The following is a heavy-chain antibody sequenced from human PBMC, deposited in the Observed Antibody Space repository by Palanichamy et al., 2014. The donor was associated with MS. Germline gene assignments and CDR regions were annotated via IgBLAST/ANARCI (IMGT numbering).Heavy chain of an antibody. V-gene: IGHV1-46*01. CDR2: INPYGGST. J-gene: IGHJ4*02. Sequence: VQLVAGLGREVKKPGASVKVPARHLDTPSPTTICTGCDRPWAGFEWVGIINPYGGSTSYAQKFQGRVTMTGDTSTSTVYMELSSLRSEDTAVYYCAGALPRSSLMGGDYWGQGTLVTVSS. D-gene: IGHD2-2*01. CDR3: AGALPRSSLMGGDY. CDR1: DTPSPTT.